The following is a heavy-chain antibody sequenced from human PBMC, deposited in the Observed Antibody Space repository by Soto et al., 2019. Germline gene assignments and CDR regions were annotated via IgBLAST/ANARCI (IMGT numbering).Heavy chain of an antibody. CDR1: WGTCIRYA. CDR2: ISYDGNKN. D-gene: IGHD6-13*01. CDR3: ARDHLTEGQQPNYYYFPAPAF. Sequence: GGSLRLSCAASWGTCIRYAMHWVRQAPGKGLQWVAVISYDGNKNYYADSVTGRFTISRDNSKSTLYLQMNSLRAEDTAVYYCARDHLTEGQQPNYYYFPAPAFWGNGTTDPVSP. J-gene: IGHJ6*04. V-gene: IGHV3-30-3*01.